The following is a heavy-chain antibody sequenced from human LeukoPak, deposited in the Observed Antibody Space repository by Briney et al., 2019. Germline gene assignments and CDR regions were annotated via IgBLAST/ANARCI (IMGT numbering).Heavy chain of an antibody. J-gene: IGHJ3*02. D-gene: IGHD3-10*01. CDR1: GGSISSYY. V-gene: IGHV4-59*08. CDR3: ARHVLLWLGEHNYAFDI. Sequence: SETLSLTCTVSGGSISSYYWSWIRQPPGKGLEWIVDIYYSGSTNYNPSLSSRVTVSLDTSKNQFSLRLESVTAADTALYYCARHVLLWLGEHNYAFDIWGRGTMVAVSS. CDR2: IYYSGST.